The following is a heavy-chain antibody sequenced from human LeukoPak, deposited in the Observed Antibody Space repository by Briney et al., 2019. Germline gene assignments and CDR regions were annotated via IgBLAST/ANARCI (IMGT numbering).Heavy chain of an antibody. CDR2: ISGSGGST. CDR1: GFTFSSYA. J-gene: IGHJ4*02. V-gene: IGHV3-23*01. Sequence: GGSLRLSCAASGFTFSSYAMSWVRQAPGKGLEWVSAISGSGGSTYYADSVKGRFSISRDNSKNTLCLQMNSLRAEDTAVYYCAKKAGATGTIGSFNYWGQGTLVTVSS. D-gene: IGHD1-26*01. CDR3: AKKAGATGTIGSFNY.